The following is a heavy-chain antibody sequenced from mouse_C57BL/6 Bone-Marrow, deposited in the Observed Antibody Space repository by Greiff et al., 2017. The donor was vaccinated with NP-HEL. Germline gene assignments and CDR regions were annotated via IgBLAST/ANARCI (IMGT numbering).Heavy chain of an antibody. CDR3: TTENHYYGSYYAMDY. Sequence: QVQLQQSGAELVRPGASVTLSCKASGYTFTDYEMHWVKQTPVHGLEWIGAIDPETGGTAYNQKFKGKAILTAAKSSSTAYMELRSLTSEDSACYYCTTENHYYGSYYAMDYWGQGTSVTVSS. V-gene: IGHV1-15*01. J-gene: IGHJ4*01. CDR2: IDPETGGT. D-gene: IGHD1-1*01. CDR1: GYTFTDYE.